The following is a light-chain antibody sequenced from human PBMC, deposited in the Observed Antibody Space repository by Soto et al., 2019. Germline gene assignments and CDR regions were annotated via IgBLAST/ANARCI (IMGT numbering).Light chain of an antibody. CDR1: QSVSSN. CDR3: QHYNNWPPWT. J-gene: IGKJ1*01. V-gene: IGKV3-15*01. Sequence: EIVMTQSPATLSVSPGERATLSCRASQSVSSNLAWYQQKPGQAPRLLIYGASTRATGIPARFSGSGSGTDFLLTISSLQSEDFAVYYCQHYNNWPPWTFGQGTKVEIK. CDR2: GAS.